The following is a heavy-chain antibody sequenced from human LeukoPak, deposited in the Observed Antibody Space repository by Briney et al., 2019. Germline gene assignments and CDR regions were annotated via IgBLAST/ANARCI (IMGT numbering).Heavy chain of an antibody. D-gene: IGHD3-10*02. V-gene: IGHV3-11*04. Sequence: WGALRLSCSASWVPFSNAWMSWGRQAPGEGLEWVSYISSSGSTIYYADSVKGRFTISRDNAKNSLYLQMNSLRAEDTAVYYCAELGITMIGGVWGKGTTVTISS. CDR2: ISSSGSTI. CDR3: AELGITMIGGV. J-gene: IGHJ6*04. CDR1: WVPFSNAW.